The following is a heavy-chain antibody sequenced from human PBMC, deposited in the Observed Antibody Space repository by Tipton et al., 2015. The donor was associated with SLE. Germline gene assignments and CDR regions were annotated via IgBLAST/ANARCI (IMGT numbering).Heavy chain of an antibody. CDR3: ARAEGSWDAFDI. D-gene: IGHD2-15*01. J-gene: IGHJ3*02. Sequence: TLSLTCTVSGGSISSYYWSWIRQPPGRGLEWIGYIYYSGSTNYNPSHKSRVTISVDTSKNQFSLKLSSVTSADTAVYYWARAEGSWDAFDIWGQGVMVTVSS. CDR1: GGSISSYY. CDR2: IYYSGST. V-gene: IGHV4-59*01.